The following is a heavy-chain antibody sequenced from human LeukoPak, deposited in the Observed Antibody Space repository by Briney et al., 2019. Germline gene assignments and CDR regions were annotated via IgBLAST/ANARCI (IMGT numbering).Heavy chain of an antibody. CDR3: ARETGAVAGLDY. D-gene: IGHD6-19*01. J-gene: IGHJ4*02. V-gene: IGHV4-59*01. CDR2: IYYSGST. CDR1: GGSISSYY. Sequence: SETLSLTCTVSGGSISSYYWSWIRQPPGKGLEWIGYIYYSGSTNYNPSLKSRVTISVDTSKNQFSLKLSSVTAADTAAYYCARETGAVAGLDYWGQGTLVTVSS.